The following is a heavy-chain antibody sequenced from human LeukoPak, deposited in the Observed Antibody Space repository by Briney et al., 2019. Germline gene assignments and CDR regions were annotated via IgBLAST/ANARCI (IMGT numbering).Heavy chain of an antibody. J-gene: IGHJ4*02. CDR3: ARSFFQWNYGSCLDS. D-gene: IGHD1-7*01. CDR1: GFSFSNYV. CDR2: IAHDGSNK. V-gene: IGHV3-30*03. Sequence: GGSLKLSCAASGFSFSNYVMQWVRQVPGKGLEWVALIAHDGSNKYYADSVKGRFTISRDNSRSTLYPQMNSLRPEDTAVYSCARSFFQWNYGSCLDSWGQGTLVTVSS.